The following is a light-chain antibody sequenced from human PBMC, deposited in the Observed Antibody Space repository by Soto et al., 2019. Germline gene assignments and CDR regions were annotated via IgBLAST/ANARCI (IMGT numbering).Light chain of an antibody. J-gene: IGKJ2*01. CDR2: KAS. V-gene: IGKV1-5*03. Sequence: DIQMTQSPSTLSASVGDRVTITCRASQSVSTWLAWYQQKPGKAPKHLIYKASSLESGVPSRFSGSGSGTEFTLTISSLQPDDFATYYCQQYDGYSRTFGQGTKLEIK. CDR1: QSVSTW. CDR3: QQYDGYSRT.